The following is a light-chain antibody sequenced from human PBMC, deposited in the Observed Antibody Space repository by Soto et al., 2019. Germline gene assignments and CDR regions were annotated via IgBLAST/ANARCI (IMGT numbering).Light chain of an antibody. CDR2: EVS. CDR3: SSYAGSNNRV. J-gene: IGLJ2*01. V-gene: IGLV2-8*01. CDR1: NSDVGRYNF. Sequence: QSALTQPRSVSGSPGQSVTISCTGTNSDVGRYNFVSWYQQLPGKAPKLMIYEVSKRPSGVPDRFSGSKSGNTASLTVSGLQAEDEADYYCSSYAGSNNRVFGGGTKLTVL.